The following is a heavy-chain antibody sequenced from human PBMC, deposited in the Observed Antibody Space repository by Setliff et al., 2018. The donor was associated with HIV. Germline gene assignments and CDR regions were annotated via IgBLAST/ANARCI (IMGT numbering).Heavy chain of an antibody. CDR1: GFTFSSYW. J-gene: IGHJ3*02. CDR2: IKQEGSEK. V-gene: IGHV3-7*01. CDR3: ARDPTGGAFDI. D-gene: IGHD4-17*01. Sequence: LRLSCAASGFTFSSYWMSWVRQAPGKGLEWVANIKQEGSEKYYVDSVKGRLTISIDNDKNSLYLQMNSLRAEDTAVYYCARDPTGGAFDIWGQGTMVTVSS.